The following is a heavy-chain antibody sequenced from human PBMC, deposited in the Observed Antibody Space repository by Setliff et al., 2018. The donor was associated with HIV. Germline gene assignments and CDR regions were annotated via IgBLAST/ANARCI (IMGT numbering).Heavy chain of an antibody. CDR1: GYTFTRSD. D-gene: IGHD3-16*01. J-gene: IGHJ2*01. CDR3: ARSGPRDYDYWNNQPRRYFDL. Sequence: ASVKVSCKASGYTFTRSDINWVRQAMGHGLEWMGWVNPKSGDAGHTQKFQDRLTITRNTSTNTVYMELGGLTPEDTAVYFCARSGPRDYDYWNNQPRRYFDLWGRGTPVTV. V-gene: IGHV1-8*03. CDR2: VNPKSGDA.